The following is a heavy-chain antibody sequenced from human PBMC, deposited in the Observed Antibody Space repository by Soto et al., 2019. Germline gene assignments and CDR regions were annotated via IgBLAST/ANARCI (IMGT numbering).Heavy chain of an antibody. Sequence: SETLSLTCTVSGGSISSSSYYWGWIRQPPGKGLEWIGSIYYSGSTYYNPSLKSRVTISVDTSKNQFSLKLRSVTAADTAVYYCARRRRQKYCSSTSCYSAEYFQHWGQGTLVTVSS. V-gene: IGHV4-39*01. CDR3: ARRRRQKYCSSTSCYSAEYFQH. J-gene: IGHJ1*01. CDR2: IYYSGST. D-gene: IGHD2-2*02. CDR1: GGSISSSSYY.